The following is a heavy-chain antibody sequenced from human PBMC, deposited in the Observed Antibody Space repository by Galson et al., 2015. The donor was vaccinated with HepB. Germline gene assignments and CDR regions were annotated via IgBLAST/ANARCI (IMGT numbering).Heavy chain of an antibody. CDR3: ARVGCSGGSCYFDY. D-gene: IGHD2-15*01. Sequence: WVRQAPGKGLEWVSVIYSGGSTYYADSVKGRFTISRDNSKNTLYLQMNSLRAEDTAVYYCARVGCSGGSCYFDYWGQGTLVTVSS. CDR2: IYSGGST. V-gene: IGHV3-53*01. J-gene: IGHJ4*02.